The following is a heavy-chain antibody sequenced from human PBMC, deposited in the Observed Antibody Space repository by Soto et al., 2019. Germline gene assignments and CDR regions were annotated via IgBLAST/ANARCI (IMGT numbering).Heavy chain of an antibody. Sequence: ASVKVSCKASGGTFSSYAISWVRQAPGQGLEWMGGIVPMFGTAKYAQKFQGRVTITADESTSTAYIELSSLRSEDTAVYYCARAEYYGDNFDYWAQGTLVTVSS. CDR3: ARAEYYGDNFDY. CDR1: GGTFSSYA. J-gene: IGHJ4*02. D-gene: IGHD4-17*01. V-gene: IGHV1-69*13. CDR2: IVPMFGTA.